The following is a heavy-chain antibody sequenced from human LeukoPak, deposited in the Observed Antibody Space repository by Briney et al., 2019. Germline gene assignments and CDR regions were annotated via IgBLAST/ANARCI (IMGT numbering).Heavy chain of an antibody. CDR1: GGSTDSYYY. Sequence: PSETLSLTCTVSGGSTDSYYYWSWIRQPPGKGLEWIGYIDYSGRTKYNPSLQSRVTISVDTSKTQFSLRLGSVTAADTAVYFCASNIPTPTTSPPLGYWGQGTPVTVSS. D-gene: IGHD1-1*01. CDR2: IDYSGRT. V-gene: IGHV4-59*08. J-gene: IGHJ4*02. CDR3: ASNIPTPTTSPPLGY.